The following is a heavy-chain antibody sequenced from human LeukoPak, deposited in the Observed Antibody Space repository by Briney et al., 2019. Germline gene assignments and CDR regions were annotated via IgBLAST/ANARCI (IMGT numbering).Heavy chain of an antibody. CDR3: AASHGGKIAPYDY. V-gene: IGHV4-4*08. CDR2: LQSSGSP. CDR1: GVSIGTYY. Sequence: AETLSLTCTVSGVSIGTYYWRWVRQTPGKGREGLGYLQSSGSPNYNPSLKSRVTTSVDTSENQFSLRLTSVTAADTAEYYCAASHGGKIAPYDYWGQGILVTVSS. J-gene: IGHJ4*02. D-gene: IGHD4-23*01.